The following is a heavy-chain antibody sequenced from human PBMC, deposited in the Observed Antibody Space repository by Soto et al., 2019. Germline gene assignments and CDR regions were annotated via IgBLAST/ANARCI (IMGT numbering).Heavy chain of an antibody. V-gene: IGHV1-46*01. J-gene: IGHJ4*02. Sequence: ASVKVSCKASGYTFTSYYMHWVRQAPGQGLEWMGIINPSGGSTSYAQKFQGRVTMTRDTSTSTVYMELSSLRSEDTAVYYCARVFPDTAMVTSTLYYWGQGTLVTVSS. CDR1: GYTFTSYY. D-gene: IGHD5-18*01. CDR2: INPSGGST. CDR3: ARVFPDTAMVTSTLYY.